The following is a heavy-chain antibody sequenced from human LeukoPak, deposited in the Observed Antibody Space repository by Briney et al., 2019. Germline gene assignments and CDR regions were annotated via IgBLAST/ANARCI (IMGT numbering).Heavy chain of an antibody. Sequence: SETLSLTCTVSGGSISSGTYYWSWIRQPAGKGLEWIGRISNSGSTNYNRGSTNYNPSLESRVTISLSTSKNQFSLKLSSVTAADTAVYYCAREEDTAMALGDYWGQGTLVTVSS. CDR1: GGSISSGTYY. V-gene: IGHV4-61*02. D-gene: IGHD5-18*01. CDR2: ISNSGSTNYNRGST. J-gene: IGHJ4*02. CDR3: AREEDTAMALGDY.